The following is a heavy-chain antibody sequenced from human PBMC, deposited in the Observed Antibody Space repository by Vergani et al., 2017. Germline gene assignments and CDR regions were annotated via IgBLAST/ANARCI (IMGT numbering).Heavy chain of an antibody. V-gene: IGHV4-61*02. CDR1: GGSISSGSYY. J-gene: IGHJ3*02. CDR2: IYTSGST. CDR3: AREWWIQLWSPDAFDI. Sequence: QVQLQESGPGLVKPSQTLSLTCTVSGGSISSGSYYWSWIRQPAGKGLEWIGRIYTSGSTNYNPSLKSRVTISVDTSKNQFSLKLSSGTAADTAVYYCAREWWIQLWSPDAFDIWGQGTMVTVSS. D-gene: IGHD5-18*01.